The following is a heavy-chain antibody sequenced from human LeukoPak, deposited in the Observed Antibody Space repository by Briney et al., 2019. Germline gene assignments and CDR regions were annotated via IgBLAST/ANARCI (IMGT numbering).Heavy chain of an antibody. CDR1: GFTFSSYG. CDR3: ARAARYSGSYADYFDY. D-gene: IGHD1-26*01. J-gene: IGHJ4*02. CDR2: IWYDGSNK. Sequence: QPGRSLRLYCAASGFTFSSYGMHWVRQAPGKGLEWVAVIWYDGSNKYYADSVKGRFTIYRDNSKNTLYLQMNSLRAEDTAVYYCARAARYSGSYADYFDYWGQGTLVTVSS. V-gene: IGHV3-33*01.